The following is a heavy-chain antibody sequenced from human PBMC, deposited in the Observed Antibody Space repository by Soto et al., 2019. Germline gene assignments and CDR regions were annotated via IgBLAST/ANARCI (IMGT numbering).Heavy chain of an antibody. V-gene: IGHV1-69*06. D-gene: IGHD3-22*01. CDR3: ARDASSGYYYTAFDI. Sequence: ASAKVSCKASGGTFSSYAISWVRQAPGQGLEWMGGIIPIFGTANYAQKFQGRVTITADKSTSTAYMELSSLRSEDTAVYYCARDASSGYYYTAFDIWGQGAMVTVSS. CDR2: IIPIFGTA. J-gene: IGHJ3*02. CDR1: GGTFSSYA.